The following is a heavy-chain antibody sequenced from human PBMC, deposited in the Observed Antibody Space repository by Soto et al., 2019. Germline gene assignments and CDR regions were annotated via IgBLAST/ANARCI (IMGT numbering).Heavy chain of an antibody. J-gene: IGHJ4*02. CDR2: ISYDGNTK. CDR3: TSQVATGD. D-gene: IGHD5-12*01. Sequence: QVQLVESGGGVVQPGRSLRLSCAASGFTFSNFGMHWVRQAPVKGLEWVAVISYDGNTKYYADSVKGRFTIPRDNSKNTLYLQMDSLRVEDTAVYDSTSQVATGDWGQGTLLTVSS. V-gene: IGHV3-30*03. CDR1: GFTFSNFG.